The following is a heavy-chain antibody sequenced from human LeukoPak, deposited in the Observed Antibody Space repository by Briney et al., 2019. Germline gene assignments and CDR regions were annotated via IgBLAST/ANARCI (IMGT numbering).Heavy chain of an antibody. J-gene: IGHJ4*02. CDR2: MYFSGST. CDR3: ASSIAAAGIDY. Sequence: PSETLSLTCAVSGDSVKSYYWNWIRQPPGRGLEWIGFMYFSGSTNYSPSLKSRVTMAIDTSKNQFSLKLTSVTAADTAVYFCASSIAAAGIDYWGQGTLVTVSS. CDR1: GDSVKSYY. D-gene: IGHD6-13*01. V-gene: IGHV4-59*02.